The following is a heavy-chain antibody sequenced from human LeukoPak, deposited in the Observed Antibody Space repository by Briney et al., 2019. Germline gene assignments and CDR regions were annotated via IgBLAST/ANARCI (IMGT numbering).Heavy chain of an antibody. CDR1: GFTFSDYY. CDR3: TTDEGVLAVAGLFDY. V-gene: IGHV3-15*01. D-gene: IGHD6-19*01. J-gene: IGHJ4*02. Sequence: GSLRLSCAASGFTFSDYYMSWIRQAPGKGLEWVGRIKSKTDGGTTDYAAPVKGRFTISRDDSKNTLYLQMNSLKTEDTAVYYCTTDEGVLAVAGLFDYWGQGTLVTVSS. CDR2: IKSKTDGGTT.